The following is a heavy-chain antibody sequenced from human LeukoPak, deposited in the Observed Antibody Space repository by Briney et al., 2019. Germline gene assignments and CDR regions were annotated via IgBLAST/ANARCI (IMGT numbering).Heavy chain of an antibody. J-gene: IGHJ4*02. V-gene: IGHV1-69*05. CDR2: IIPIFGTA. Sequence: SVKVSCKASGGAFSSYAISWVRQAPGQGLEWMGRIIPIFGTANYAQKFQGRVTITTDESTSTAYMELSSLRSEDTAVYYCARGPRHQMTTVTYYFDYWGQGTLVTVSS. CDR1: GGAFSSYA. D-gene: IGHD4-11*01. CDR3: ARGPRHQMTTVTYYFDY.